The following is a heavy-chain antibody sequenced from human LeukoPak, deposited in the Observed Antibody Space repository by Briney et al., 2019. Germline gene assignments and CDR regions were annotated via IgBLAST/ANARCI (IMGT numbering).Heavy chain of an antibody. CDR2: IYTSGST. CDR3: ARNLGEYSSGWYWFDP. D-gene: IGHD6-19*01. CDR1: GGSISSYY. V-gene: IGHV4-4*07. Sequence: SETLSLTCTVSGGSISSYYWSWIGQPAGKGLEWIGRIYTSGSTNYNPSLKSRVTMSVDTSKNQFSLKLGSVTAADTAVYYCARNLGEYSSGWYWFDPWGQGTLVTVSS. J-gene: IGHJ5*02.